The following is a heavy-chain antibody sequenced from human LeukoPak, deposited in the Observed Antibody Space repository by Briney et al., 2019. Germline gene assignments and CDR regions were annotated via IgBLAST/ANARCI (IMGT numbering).Heavy chain of an antibody. CDR3: AKEDMGYIDY. V-gene: IGHV3-30*04. Sequence: PGGSLRLSCAASGFTFSNHAIHWVRQAPGKGLQWVAIVSYDGSNKYYADSVMGRFTISRDNSKNTLFLQMNSLRAEDTAVYYCAKEDMGYIDYWGQGNLVTVSS. J-gene: IGHJ4*02. D-gene: IGHD2-15*01. CDR2: VSYDGSNK. CDR1: GFTFSNHA.